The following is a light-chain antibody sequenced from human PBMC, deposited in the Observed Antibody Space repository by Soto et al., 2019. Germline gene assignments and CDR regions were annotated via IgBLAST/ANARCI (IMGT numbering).Light chain of an antibody. CDR3: SSYTSSSTRV. CDR2: DVS. J-gene: IGLJ3*02. V-gene: IGLV2-14*01. CDR1: SSDVGGYNY. Sequence: QSVLTQPASVSGSPGQSITISCTGTSSDVGGYNYVSWYQQHQGKAPKLKIYDVSNRPSGVSNRFSGSKSGNTASLTISGLQAEDEADYYCSSYTSSSTRVFGGGTKLTVL.